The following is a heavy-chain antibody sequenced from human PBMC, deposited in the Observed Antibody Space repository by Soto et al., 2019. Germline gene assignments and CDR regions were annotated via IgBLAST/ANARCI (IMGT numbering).Heavy chain of an antibody. CDR3: ARGRIVASIHDAFEI. CDR1: GYDFTSYG. CDR2: ISAYNGKR. D-gene: IGHD2-21*01. V-gene: IGHV1-18*01. J-gene: IGHJ3*02. Sequence: QGQLLQSGDEVKKPGASARVSCRASGYDFTSYGISWVRQAPGQGLEWVSWISAYNGKRDTAQKFQGRVTMTLDTSTDTAHIESGDLTSADTAVYYCARGRIVASIHDAFEIWGQGTMVAVSS.